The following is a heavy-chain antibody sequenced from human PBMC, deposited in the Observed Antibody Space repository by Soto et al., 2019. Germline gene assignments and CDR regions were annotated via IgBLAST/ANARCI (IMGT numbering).Heavy chain of an antibody. J-gene: IGHJ4*02. D-gene: IGHD2-15*01. CDR1: GGPISIYY. CDR2: IYYSGST. Sequence: SETLSLTCTVSGGPISIYYWSWIRHPPGKGLEWFGYIYYSGSTNYNPSLKSRVTISVDTSKNQFSLKLSSVTAADTAVYYCARDNCSGGSCYSDYWGQGTLVTGSS. CDR3: ARDNCSGGSCYSDY. V-gene: IGHV4-59*01.